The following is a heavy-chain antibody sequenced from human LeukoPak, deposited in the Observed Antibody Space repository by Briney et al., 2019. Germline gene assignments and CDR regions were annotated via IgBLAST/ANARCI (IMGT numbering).Heavy chain of an antibody. J-gene: IGHJ4*02. CDR1: GFTFSSYW. CDR2: IKQDGSEK. CDR3: AKDGRYDILTGYVDY. D-gene: IGHD3-9*01. V-gene: IGHV3-7*01. Sequence: PGGSLRLSCAASGFTFSSYWMSWVRQAPGKGLEWVANIKQDGSEKYYVDSVKGRFTISRDNSKNTLYLQMNSLRAEDTAVYYCAKDGRYDILTGYVDYWGQGTLVTVSS.